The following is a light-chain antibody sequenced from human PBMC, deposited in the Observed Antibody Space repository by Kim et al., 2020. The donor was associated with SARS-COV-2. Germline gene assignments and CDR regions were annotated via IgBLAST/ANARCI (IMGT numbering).Light chain of an antibody. Sequence: SPGQSATHSCGASQSGPSNYLAWYQQTPGLAPRLLIYHASIRATGIPARFSGSGSGTDFTLTISRLEPEDFALYYCQQYGASPRTFGQGTKVDIK. V-gene: IGKV3D-20*01. CDR3: QQYGASPRT. CDR1: QSGPSNY. CDR2: HAS. J-gene: IGKJ1*01.